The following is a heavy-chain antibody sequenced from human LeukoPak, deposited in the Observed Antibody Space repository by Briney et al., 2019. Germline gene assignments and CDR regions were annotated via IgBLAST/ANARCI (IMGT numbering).Heavy chain of an antibody. D-gene: IGHD4-17*01. CDR1: GFTVSSNY. CDR2: IYSGGST. Sequence: QPGGSLRLSCAASGFTVSSNYMSWVRQAPGKGLERVSVIYSGGSTYYADSVKGRFTISRDNSKNTLYLQMNSLRAEDTAVYYCARRIYGDYEDYWGQGTLVTVSS. J-gene: IGHJ4*02. CDR3: ARRIYGDYEDY. V-gene: IGHV3-53*01.